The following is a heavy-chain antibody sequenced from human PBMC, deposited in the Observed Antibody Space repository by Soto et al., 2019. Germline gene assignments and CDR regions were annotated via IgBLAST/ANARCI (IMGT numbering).Heavy chain of an antibody. CDR2: ISGSGGST. CDR1: GFTFSSYG. CDR3: AKDTALYSSSWYGLLPY. V-gene: IGHV3-23*01. J-gene: IGHJ4*02. D-gene: IGHD6-13*01. Sequence: GGSLRLSCAASGFTFSSYGMSWVRQAPGKGLEWVSAISGSGGSTYYADSVKGRFTISRDNSKNTLYLQMNSLRAEDTAVYYCAKDTALYSSSWYGLLPYWGQGTLVIVSS.